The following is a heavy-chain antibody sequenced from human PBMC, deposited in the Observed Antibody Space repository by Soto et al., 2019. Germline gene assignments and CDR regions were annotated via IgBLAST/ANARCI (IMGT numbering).Heavy chain of an antibody. CDR3: ARGIVGATHIPPNNWFDP. Sequence: QVQLVQSGAEVKKPGSSVNVSCKASGGTFSSYAISWVRQAPGQGLEWMGGIIPIFGTANYAQKFQGRVTITADESTSTAYMELSSLRSEDTAVYYCARGIVGATHIPPNNWFDPWGQGTLVTVSS. CDR1: GGTFSSYA. V-gene: IGHV1-69*12. CDR2: IIPIFGTA. J-gene: IGHJ5*02. D-gene: IGHD1-26*01.